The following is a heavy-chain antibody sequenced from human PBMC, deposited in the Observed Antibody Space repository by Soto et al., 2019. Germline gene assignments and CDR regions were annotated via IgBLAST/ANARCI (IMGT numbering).Heavy chain of an antibody. D-gene: IGHD2-15*01. CDR3: ARSRGVNNTRRPYYFHS. Sequence: PSETLSLTCAVSGDSISKSGYYWSWIRQNQGKALEWIGYIYYSGSTFYNPSLKSRVSISLDTSKNQLSLKLTSVTVADTAAYYCARSRGVNNTRRPYYFHSWGQGTLVTVSS. CDR1: GDSISKSGYY. CDR2: IYYSGST. V-gene: IGHV4-31*11. J-gene: IGHJ4*02.